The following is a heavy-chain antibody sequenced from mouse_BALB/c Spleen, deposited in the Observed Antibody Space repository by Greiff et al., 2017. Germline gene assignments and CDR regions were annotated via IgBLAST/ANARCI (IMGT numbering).Heavy chain of an antibody. V-gene: IGHV5-17*02. CDR3: ARGEYFDV. CDR2: ISSGSSTI. J-gene: IGHJ1*01. Sequence: EVNVVESGGGLVQPGGSRKLSCAASGFTFSSFGMHWVRQAPEKGLEWVAYISSGSSTIYYADTVKGRFTISRDNPKNTLFLQMTSLRSEDTAMYYCARGEYFDVWGAGTTVTVSS. CDR1: GFTFSSFG.